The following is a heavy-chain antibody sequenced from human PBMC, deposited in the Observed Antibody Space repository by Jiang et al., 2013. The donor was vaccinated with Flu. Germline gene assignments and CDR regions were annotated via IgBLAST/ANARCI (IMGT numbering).Heavy chain of an antibody. CDR1: GGSISSGSYY. CDR2: IYTSGST. CDR3: ARDGDDSSGYYLPFDY. Sequence: GPGLVKPSETLSLTCTVSGGSISSGSYYWSWIRQPAGKGLEWIGRIYTSGSTNYNPSLKSRVTISVDTSKNQFSLKLSSVTAADTAVYYCARDGDDSSGYYLPFDYWGQGTLVTVSS. D-gene: IGHD3-22*01. J-gene: IGHJ4*02. V-gene: IGHV4-61*02.